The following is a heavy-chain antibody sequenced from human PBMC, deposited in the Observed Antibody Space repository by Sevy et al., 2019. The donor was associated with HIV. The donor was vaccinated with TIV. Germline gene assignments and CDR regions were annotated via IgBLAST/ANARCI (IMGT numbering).Heavy chain of an antibody. CDR1: GGTFSTSP. CDR3: ARTDYYDSSGYFYFDY. Sequence: ASVKVSCKASGGTFSTSPINWVRQAPGQGLEWMGGIIPFFGTTKYAQKFQGRVRIIADESTSTAFLEMNNLRSEDTAVYYCARTDYYDSSGYFYFDYWGQGTLVTVSS. J-gene: IGHJ4*02. CDR2: IIPFFGTT. V-gene: IGHV1-69*13. D-gene: IGHD3-22*01.